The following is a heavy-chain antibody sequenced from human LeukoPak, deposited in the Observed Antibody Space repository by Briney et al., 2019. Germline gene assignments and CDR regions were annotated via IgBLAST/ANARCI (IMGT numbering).Heavy chain of an antibody. CDR1: GYTFTSYG. D-gene: IGHD5-12*01. CDR3: ALSYSGYEGYYYYYYGMDV. J-gene: IGHJ6*02. V-gene: IGHV1-18*01. CDR2: ISAYNGNT. Sequence: SVKVSCKASGYTFTSYGISWVRQAPGQGLEWMGWISAYNGNTNYAQKLQGRVTMTTDTSTSTAYMELRSLRSDDTAVYYCALSYSGYEGYYYYYYGMDVWGQGTTVTVSS.